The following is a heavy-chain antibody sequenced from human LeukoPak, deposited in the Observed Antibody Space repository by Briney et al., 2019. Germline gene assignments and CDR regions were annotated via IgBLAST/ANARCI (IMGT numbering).Heavy chain of an antibody. J-gene: IGHJ6*03. CDR1: GYTFTGYY. CDR2: INPSSGGT. Sequence: VASVKVSCKASGYTFTGYYIQWARQAPGQGLEWIGWINPSSGGTNYAPKFQGRVTMTRDTSISTAYMDLSSLRSEDTAVYYCARGYSSSGGLYYYYYMDVWGKGTTVTISS. D-gene: IGHD6-13*01. CDR3: ARGYSSSGGLYYYYYMDV. V-gene: IGHV1-2*02.